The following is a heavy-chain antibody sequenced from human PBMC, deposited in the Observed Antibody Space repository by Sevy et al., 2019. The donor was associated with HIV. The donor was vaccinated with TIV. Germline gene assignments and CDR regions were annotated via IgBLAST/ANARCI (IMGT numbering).Heavy chain of an antibody. CDR2: INEDGTEK. D-gene: IGHD2-21*01. V-gene: IGHV3-7*01. CDR3: ARDVAAGDF. Sequence: GGSLRLSCAASGFTFTRYWMTWVRQAPGKGLQWLGNINEDGTEKYYRDSVRGRFTISRANAKKSLHLQMNSLGVDDTGVYYGARDVAAGDFWGQGTLVTVSS. J-gene: IGHJ4*02. CDR1: GFTFTRYW.